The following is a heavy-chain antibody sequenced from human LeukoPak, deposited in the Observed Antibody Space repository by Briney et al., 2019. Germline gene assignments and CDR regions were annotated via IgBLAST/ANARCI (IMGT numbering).Heavy chain of an antibody. CDR3: ARGGQQWLVLSPAEYFQH. CDR2: ISAHNGNT. J-gene: IGHJ1*01. V-gene: IGHV1-18*01. D-gene: IGHD6-19*01. Sequence: ASVKVSCTASGYTFTSYGISWVRQAPGQGLEWMGWISAHNGNTNYAQKLQGRVTMTTDTSTSTAYMELRSLRSDDTAVYYCARGGQQWLVLSPAEYFQHWGQGTLVTVSS. CDR1: GYTFTSYG.